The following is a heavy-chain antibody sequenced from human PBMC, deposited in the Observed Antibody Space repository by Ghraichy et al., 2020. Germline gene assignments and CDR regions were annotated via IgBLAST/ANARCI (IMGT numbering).Heavy chain of an antibody. J-gene: IGHJ6*02. D-gene: IGHD2-2*01. CDR1: GYTFTSYG. V-gene: IGHV1-18*01. CDR2: ISAYNGNT. CDR3: ARDGIVVVPAAMGHYGMDV. Sequence: APVKVSCKASGYTFTSYGISWVRQAPGQGLEWMGWISAYNGNTNYAQKLQGRVTMTTDTSTSTAYMELRSLRSDDTAVYYCARDGIVVVPAAMGHYGMDVWGQGTTVTVSS.